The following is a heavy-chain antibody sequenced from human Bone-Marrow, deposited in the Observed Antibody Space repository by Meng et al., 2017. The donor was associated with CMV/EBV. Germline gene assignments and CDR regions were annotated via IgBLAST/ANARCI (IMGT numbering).Heavy chain of an antibody. CDR3: ARIPYSSHRLYYYGMDG. J-gene: IGHJ6*02. Sequence: SVKVSCKASGGTFSSYTISWVRQAPGQGLEWMGRIIPILGIANYAQKLQGRVTITADKSTSTAYMELSSLRSEDTAVYYWARIPYSSHRLYYYGMDGWGQGTTVTVSS. CDR1: GGTFSSYT. V-gene: IGHV1-69*02. D-gene: IGHD6-19*01. CDR2: IIPILGIA.